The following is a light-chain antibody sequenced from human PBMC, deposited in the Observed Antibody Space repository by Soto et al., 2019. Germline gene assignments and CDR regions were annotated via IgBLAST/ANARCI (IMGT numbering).Light chain of an antibody. J-gene: IGLJ1*01. V-gene: IGLV2-14*01. CDR1: SSDVGGYNY. Sequence: QSVLTQPASVSGSPGQSITISCTGTSSDVGGYNYVSWYQQHPGKAPKLLIYEVSHRPSGVSNRFSGSKSGNTASLTISGLQAEDEADYYCSSYTSSNTLIYVFGTGTKVTVL. CDR3: SSYTSSNTLIYV. CDR2: EVS.